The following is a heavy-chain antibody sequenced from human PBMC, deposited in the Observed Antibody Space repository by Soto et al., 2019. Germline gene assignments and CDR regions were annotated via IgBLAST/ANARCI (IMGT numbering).Heavy chain of an antibody. CDR2: IYWKDDK. V-gene: IGHV2-5*01. Sequence: SGPTLVNPTQTLTLTCTFSGFSLGISGVGVGWIRQSPGKALEWLAVIYWKDDKRYSPSLKNRLTITKDTSKNLVVLTMTNMDPVETATYYCAHTRRGLGQLFHNLFDPWGPGPLLPVSS. D-gene: IGHD3-16*01. J-gene: IGHJ5*02. CDR3: AHTRRGLGQLFHNLFDP. CDR1: GFSLGISGVG.